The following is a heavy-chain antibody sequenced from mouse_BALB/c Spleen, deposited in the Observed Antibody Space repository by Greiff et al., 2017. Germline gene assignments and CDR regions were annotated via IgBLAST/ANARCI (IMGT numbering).Heavy chain of an antibody. Sequence: EVQRVESGGGLVQPGGSRKLSCAASGFTFSSFGMHWVRQAPEKGLEWVAYISSGSSTIYYADTVKGRFTISRDTPKNTLFLQMTSLRSEDTAMYYCARAGVVATRGYYFDYWGQGTTLTVSS. CDR3: ARAGVVATRGYYFDY. J-gene: IGHJ2*01. CDR1: GFTFSSFG. CDR2: ISSGSSTI. D-gene: IGHD1-1*01. V-gene: IGHV5-17*02.